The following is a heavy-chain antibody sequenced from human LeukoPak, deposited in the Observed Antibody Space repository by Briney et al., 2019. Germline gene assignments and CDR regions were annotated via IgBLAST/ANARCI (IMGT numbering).Heavy chain of an antibody. CDR1: GFTFSSYA. Sequence: PGGSLRLSCAASGFTFSSYAMSWVRQAPGKGLEWVSAISGSGGSTYYADSVKGRFTISRDTSENTLYLQMNSLRDEDTAVYFCVRDQAYYGSGSYSWYFDLWGRGTLVTVSS. CDR3: VRDQAYYGSGSYSWYFDL. J-gene: IGHJ2*01. CDR2: ISGSGGST. D-gene: IGHD3-10*01. V-gene: IGHV3-23*01.